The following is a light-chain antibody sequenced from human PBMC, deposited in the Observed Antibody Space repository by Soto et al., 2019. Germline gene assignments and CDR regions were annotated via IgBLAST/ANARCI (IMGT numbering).Light chain of an antibody. Sequence: DIQMTQSPSTLSASVGDRVTITCRANQSISTWLAWYQRKPGKAPKLLIYKASSLERGVPSRFSGSGSGTEFTLTISSLQPDDFATYYCQQYDSYSFTFGPGTKVDIK. CDR2: KAS. J-gene: IGKJ3*01. CDR3: QQYDSYSFT. CDR1: QSISTW. V-gene: IGKV1-5*03.